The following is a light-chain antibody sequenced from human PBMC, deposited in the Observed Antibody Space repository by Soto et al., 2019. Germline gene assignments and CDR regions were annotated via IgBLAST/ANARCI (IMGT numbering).Light chain of an antibody. CDR1: QSVGSN. J-gene: IGKJ4*01. CDR3: HQYDNWPPLT. CDR2: RVS. Sequence: DIVMTQSPATLSVSPGERATLSCRASQSVGSNLAWYQQRPGQAPRLLIYRVSTRATGIPARFSGSGSGTEFTLALSSLQSEDFAVYYCHQYDNWPPLTFGGGTKVEIK. V-gene: IGKV3-15*01.